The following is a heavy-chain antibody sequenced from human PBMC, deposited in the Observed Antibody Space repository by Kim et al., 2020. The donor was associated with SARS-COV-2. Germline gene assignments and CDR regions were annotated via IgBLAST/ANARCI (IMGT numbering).Heavy chain of an antibody. CDR3: TTGLRFLEWLFAFDI. J-gene: IGHJ3*02. V-gene: IGHV3-15*01. D-gene: IGHD3-3*01. CDR2: IKSKTDGGTT. CDR1: GFTFSNAW. Sequence: GGSLRLSCAASGFTFSNAWMSWVRQAPGKGLEWVGRIKSKTDGGTTDYAAPVKGRFTISRDDSKNTLYLQMNSLKTEDTAVYYCTTGLRFLEWLFAFDIWGQGTMVTVSS.